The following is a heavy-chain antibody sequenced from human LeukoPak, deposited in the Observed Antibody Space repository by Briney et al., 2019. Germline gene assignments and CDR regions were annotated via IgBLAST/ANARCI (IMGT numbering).Heavy chain of an antibody. CDR3: ARETDSSEFDY. Sequence: PGGSLRLSCAASGFIFSSYSMNWVRQAPGKGLEWVSSISSVKNYVYYTDSARGRFTSSRDNAKNSLYLQMDSLRAEDTAVYYRARETDSSEFDYWGQGALVTVSS. CDR1: GFIFSSYS. D-gene: IGHD6-13*01. J-gene: IGHJ4*02. V-gene: IGHV3-21*01. CDR2: ISSVKNYV.